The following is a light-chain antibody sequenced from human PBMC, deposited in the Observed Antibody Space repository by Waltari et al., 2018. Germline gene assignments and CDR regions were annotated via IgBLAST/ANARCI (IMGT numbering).Light chain of an antibody. CDR3: LQGTHWPPHT. V-gene: IGKV2-30*02. CDR1: QSLVHRNGNTY. CDR2: LVS. Sequence: DVVLTQSPLSLPVTLGQSASISCRSSQSLVHRNGNTYLNWFYQRPGQSPRRLIYLVSNRESGGPARFSGSGSDTDVTLKINRVEAEDVGIYYCLQGTHWPPHTFGQGTKVEI. J-gene: IGKJ2*01.